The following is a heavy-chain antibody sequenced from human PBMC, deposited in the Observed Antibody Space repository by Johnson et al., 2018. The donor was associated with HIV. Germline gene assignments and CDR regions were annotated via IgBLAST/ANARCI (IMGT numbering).Heavy chain of an antibody. CDR3: ARDSSGYYDAFDI. D-gene: IGHD3-22*01. J-gene: IGHJ3*02. CDR2: ISYDGSNK. Sequence: QVQLVESGGGVVQPGGSLRLSCAASGFSFSNYAMHWVRQAPGKGLEWVAVISYDGSNKYYADSVKGRFTISRDNSKNTLYLQMNSLRAEDTAVYYCARDSSGYYDAFDIWGQGTMVTVSS. CDR1: GFSFSNYA. V-gene: IGHV3-30*14.